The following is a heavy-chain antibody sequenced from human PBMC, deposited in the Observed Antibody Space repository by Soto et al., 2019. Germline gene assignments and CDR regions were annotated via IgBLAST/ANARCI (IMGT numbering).Heavy chain of an antibody. V-gene: IGHV3-21*01. CDR2: ISSSSSYI. CDR1: GFTFSSYS. Sequence: GGSLRLSCAASGFTFSSYSMNWVRQAPGKGLEWVSSISSSSSYIYYADSVKGRFTISRDNAKNSLYLQMNSLRAEDTAVYYCATSKPWYYYDSSGYYYGYWGQGTLVTVSS. CDR3: ATSKPWYYYDSSGYYYGY. D-gene: IGHD3-22*01. J-gene: IGHJ4*02.